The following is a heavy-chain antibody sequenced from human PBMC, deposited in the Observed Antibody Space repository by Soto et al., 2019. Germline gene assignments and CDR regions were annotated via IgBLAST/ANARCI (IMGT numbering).Heavy chain of an antibody. J-gene: IGHJ5*02. CDR1: GFTFSSYA. CDR2: ISGSGGST. V-gene: IGHV3-23*01. CDR3: AKDRSGPSLTWFDP. Sequence: GGSLRLSCAASGFTFSSYAMSWVRQAPGKGLEWVSAISGSGGSTYYADSVKGRFTISRDNSKNTLYLQMNSLRAEDTAVYYRAKDRSGPSLTWFDPWGQETLVSVSS. D-gene: IGHD3-16*02.